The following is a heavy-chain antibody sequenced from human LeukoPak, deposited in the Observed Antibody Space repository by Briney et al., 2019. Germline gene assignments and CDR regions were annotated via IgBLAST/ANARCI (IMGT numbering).Heavy chain of an antibody. CDR2: IWYDGSNK. CDR3: ALFYDSSGYYLNRDAFDI. V-gene: IGHV3-33*01. Sequence: GGSLRLSCAASGFTFSSYGMHWVRQAPGKGLEWVAVIWYDGSNKYYADSVKGRFTISRDNSKNTLYLQMNSLRAEDTAVYYCALFYDSSGYYLNRDAFDIWGQGTMVTVSS. J-gene: IGHJ3*02. D-gene: IGHD3-22*01. CDR1: GFTFSSYG.